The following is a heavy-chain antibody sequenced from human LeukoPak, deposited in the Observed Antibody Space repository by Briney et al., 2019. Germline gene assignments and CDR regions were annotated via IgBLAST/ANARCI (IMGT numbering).Heavy chain of an antibody. CDR2: ISVSGGST. J-gene: IGHJ6*03. CDR1: GFPFSTYA. Sequence: GGSLRLSCAASGFPFSTYAMTWVRQAPGKGREWVSSISVSGGSTYYADPAKGRFTISRDNSKNTLYLQMNSLRAEDTAVYYCANRGVGHYYMDVWGKGTTVTVSS. D-gene: IGHD2-15*01. CDR3: ANRGVGHYYMDV. V-gene: IGHV3-23*01.